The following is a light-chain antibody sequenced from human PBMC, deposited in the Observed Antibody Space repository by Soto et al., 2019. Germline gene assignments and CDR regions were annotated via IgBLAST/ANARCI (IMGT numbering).Light chain of an antibody. CDR3: EQSFTAPNT. CDR2: AAS. Sequence: EIEVTHSPSSLCSSVGDGVAIACRAIQTITTYLNWYQQKPGEAPKLLIYAASSLQSGVPSRFSGSGPGTDYDLALSTLQPGDFAPSYCEQSFTAPNTLGQGTRLEIK. J-gene: IGKJ5*01. V-gene: IGKV1-39*01. CDR1: QTITTY.